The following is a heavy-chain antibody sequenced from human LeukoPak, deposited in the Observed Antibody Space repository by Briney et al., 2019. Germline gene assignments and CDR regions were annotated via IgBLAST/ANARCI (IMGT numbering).Heavy chain of an antibody. CDR2: ISGSGGST. V-gene: IGHV3-23*01. D-gene: IGHD6-13*01. J-gene: IGHJ4*02. CDR1: GFTFSSYA. CDR3: CIAAADPFDY. Sequence: GGSLRLSCAASGFTFSSYAMSWVRQAPGKGLEWVSAISGSGGSTYYTDSCKGRLNSSRDNSKNTLYLQMNSLRAEDTAVYYCCIAAADPFDYWGQGTLVTVSS.